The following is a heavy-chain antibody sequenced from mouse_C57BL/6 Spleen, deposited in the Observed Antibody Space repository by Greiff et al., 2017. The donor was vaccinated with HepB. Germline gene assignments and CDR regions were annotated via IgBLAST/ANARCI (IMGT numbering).Heavy chain of an antibody. CDR1: GYTFTEYT. CDR2: FYPGSGSI. V-gene: IGHV1-62-2*01. D-gene: IGHD1-1*01. Sequence: QVQLKESGAELVKPGASVKLSCKASGYTFTEYTIHWVKRRSGQGLEWIGWFYPGSGSIKYNEKFKDKATLTADKSSSTVYMELSRLTSEDSAVYFCARHEKAKNYGSSWFAYWGQGTLVTVSA. CDR3: ARHEKAKNYGSSWFAY. J-gene: IGHJ3*01.